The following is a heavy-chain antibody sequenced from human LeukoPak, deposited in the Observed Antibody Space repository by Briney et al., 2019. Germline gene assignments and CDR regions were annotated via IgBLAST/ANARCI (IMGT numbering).Heavy chain of an antibody. V-gene: IGHV3-21*01. CDR1: GFTFSDYT. Sequence: GGSLRHSCAASGFTFSDYTMNWVRQAPGKGLEWVSSISSSSSYIYFADSVRGRFTISRDNAKNSVYLPMNSLREDDTAVYYCARSLGDGAFDIWGQGTMVTVSS. D-gene: IGHD1-26*01. J-gene: IGHJ3*02. CDR2: ISSSSSYI. CDR3: ARSLGDGAFDI.